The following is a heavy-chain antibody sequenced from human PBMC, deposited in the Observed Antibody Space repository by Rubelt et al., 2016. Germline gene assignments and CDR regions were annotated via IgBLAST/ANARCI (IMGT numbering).Heavy chain of an antibody. V-gene: IGHV4-39*01. D-gene: IGHD6-19*01. CDR3: ARLSSGWYYFDY. CDR1: GGSISSSSYY. J-gene: IGHJ4*02. Sequence: QLQLQESGPGLVKPSETLSLTCTVSGGSISSSSYYWGWIRQPPGKGLEWIGSIYYSGSTYCNPSLKSRVTISVDPSKNQFSLKLSSGTAADTAVYYCARLSSGWYYFDYWGQGTLVTVSS. CDR2: IYYSGST.